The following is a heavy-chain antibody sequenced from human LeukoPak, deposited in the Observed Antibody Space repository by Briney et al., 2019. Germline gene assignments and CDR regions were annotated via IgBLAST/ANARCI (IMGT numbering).Heavy chain of an antibody. CDR2: ISGSGGST. D-gene: IGHD2-21*02. CDR1: GYTFTSYG. V-gene: IGHV3-23*01. CDR3: AIIRLMKAFDY. J-gene: IGHJ4*02. Sequence: SCKASGYTFTSYGISWVRQAPGKGLEWVSAISGSGGSTYYADSVKGRFTISRDNSKNTLYLQMNSLRAEDTAVYYCAIIRLMKAFDYWGQGTLVTVSS.